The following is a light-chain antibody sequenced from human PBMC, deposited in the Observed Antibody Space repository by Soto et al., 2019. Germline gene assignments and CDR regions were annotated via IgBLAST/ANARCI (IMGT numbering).Light chain of an antibody. J-gene: IGKJ2*01. Sequence: DIQMTQSPSTLSASVGDRVTITCRASQSISDWLAWYQQRSGKAPKLLIYKASSLQSGFPPRFSGSGSGTEFTLTISSLQPDDFATYYCQQYNRFPYTFGQGTKLEIK. CDR3: QQYNRFPYT. CDR2: KAS. V-gene: IGKV1-5*03. CDR1: QSISDW.